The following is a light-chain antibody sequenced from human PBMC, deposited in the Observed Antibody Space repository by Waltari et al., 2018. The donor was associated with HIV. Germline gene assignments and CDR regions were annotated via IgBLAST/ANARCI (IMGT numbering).Light chain of an antibody. V-gene: IGKV3-20*01. Sequence: EIVLTQSPGPLSLSPGERATLSCSASQYVTRSDVAWYQQRPGEAPRLLIYGASSRATRIPGRFSGSGSGTDFTLTISRLEPEDFAVYYCQQCGSSPRTFGQGTKVEIK. CDR3: QQCGSSPRT. CDR2: GAS. J-gene: IGKJ1*01. CDR1: QYVTRSD.